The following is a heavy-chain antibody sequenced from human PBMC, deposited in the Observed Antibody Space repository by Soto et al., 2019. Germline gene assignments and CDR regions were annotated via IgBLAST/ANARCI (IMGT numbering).Heavy chain of an antibody. Sequence: QVQLVQSGAEVKKPGASVKVSCKASGYTFTSYGISWVRQAPGQGLEWMGWSRAYNGNTNYAQKPQGRVTMTTGTSSSTAYMELRSLRADAQAVYYCARDLPPMAVWGQGTTVTVSS. CDR1: GYTFTSYG. J-gene: IGHJ6*02. V-gene: IGHV1-18*01. CDR2: SRAYNGNT. CDR3: ARDLPPMAV.